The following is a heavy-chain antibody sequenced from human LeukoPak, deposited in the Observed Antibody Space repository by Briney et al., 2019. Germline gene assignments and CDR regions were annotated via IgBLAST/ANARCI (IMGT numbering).Heavy chain of an antibody. V-gene: IGHV4-59*01. Sequence: SETLSLTCTVSGGSISSYYWSWIRQPPGKGLEWIGYIYYSGSTNYNPSLKSRVTISVDTSKNQFSLKLSSVTAADTAVYYCARAIYGDPYYFAYWGQGTLVTVSS. J-gene: IGHJ4*02. D-gene: IGHD4-17*01. CDR1: GGSISSYY. CDR3: ARAIYGDPYYFAY. CDR2: IYYSGST.